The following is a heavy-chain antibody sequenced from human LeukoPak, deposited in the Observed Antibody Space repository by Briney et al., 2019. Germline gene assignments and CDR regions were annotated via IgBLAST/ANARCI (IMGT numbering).Heavy chain of an antibody. Sequence: ASVKVSCKASGYTFTSYGISWVRQAPGQGLEWMGWISAYNGNTNYAQRLQGRVTMTTDTSTSTAYMELRSLRSDDTAVYYCARGKTYYYDSSGYFSATSGPNDYWGQGTLVTVSS. D-gene: IGHD3-22*01. CDR2: ISAYNGNT. V-gene: IGHV1-18*01. CDR1: GYTFTSYG. J-gene: IGHJ4*02. CDR3: ARGKTYYYDSSGYFSATSGPNDY.